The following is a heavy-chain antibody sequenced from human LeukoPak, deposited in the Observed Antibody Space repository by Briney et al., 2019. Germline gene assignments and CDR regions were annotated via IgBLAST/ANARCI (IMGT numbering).Heavy chain of an antibody. Sequence: ASVKVSCKASGYTFTSYYMHWVRQAPGQGLEWMGIINPSGGSTSYAQKFQGRVTMTRDTSTSTVYMELSSLRSEDTAVYYCARDEYYYDSSGYYLPDYWGQGTLVTVSS. CDR1: GYTFTSYY. J-gene: IGHJ4*02. V-gene: IGHV1-46*01. CDR2: INPSGGST. CDR3: ARDEYYYDSSGYYLPDY. D-gene: IGHD3-22*01.